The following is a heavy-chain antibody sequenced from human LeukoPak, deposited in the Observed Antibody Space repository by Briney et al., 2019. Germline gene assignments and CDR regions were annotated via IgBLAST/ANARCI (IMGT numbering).Heavy chain of an antibody. D-gene: IGHD1-14*01. CDR2: IYPGDSDT. CDR3: ARTILRGNQPVGFDY. Sequence: GESPKISCKGSGYSFTSYWIGWVRQMPGKGLEWMGIIYPGDSDTRYSPSFQGQVTISADKSISTAYLQWSSLKASDTAMYYCARTILRGNQPVGFDYWGQGTLVTVSS. V-gene: IGHV5-51*01. CDR1: GYSFTSYW. J-gene: IGHJ4*02.